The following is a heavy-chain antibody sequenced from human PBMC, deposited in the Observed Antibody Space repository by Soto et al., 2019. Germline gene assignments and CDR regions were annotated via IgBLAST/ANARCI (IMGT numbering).Heavy chain of an antibody. D-gene: IGHD3-10*01. CDR2: IRSKANSYAT. V-gene: IGHV3-73*01. Sequence: GGSLRLSCAASGFTFSGSAMHWVRQASGKGLEWVGRIRSKANSYATAYAASVKGRFTISRDDSKNTAYLQMNSLKTEDTAVYYCTRRDMVRGETAFDIWGQGTMVTVSS. CDR1: GFTFSGSA. CDR3: TRRDMVRGETAFDI. J-gene: IGHJ3*02.